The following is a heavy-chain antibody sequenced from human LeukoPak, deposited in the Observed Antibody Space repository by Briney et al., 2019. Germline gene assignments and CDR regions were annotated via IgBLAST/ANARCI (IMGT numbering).Heavy chain of an antibody. D-gene: IGHD5-24*01. V-gene: IGHV1-2*04. J-gene: IGHJ3*02. Sequence: ASVKVSCKASGYTFTGYYMHWVRQAPGQGLEWMGWIDPNSGGTNYAQKFQGWVTMTRDTSISTAYMELSRLRSDDTAVYYCARLSRDGYNYAFDIWGQGTMVTVSS. CDR3: ARLSRDGYNYAFDI. CDR2: IDPNSGGT. CDR1: GYTFTGYY.